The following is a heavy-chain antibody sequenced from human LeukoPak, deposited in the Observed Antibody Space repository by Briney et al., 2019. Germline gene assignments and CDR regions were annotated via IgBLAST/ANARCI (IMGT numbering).Heavy chain of an antibody. CDR2: FDPEGGET. J-gene: IGHJ6*02. CDR1: GYTLTELF. V-gene: IGHV1-24*01. Sequence: ASVKVSCKVSGYTLTELFMHWVRQAPGKGLEWMGGFDPEGGETIYAQKFQGRVTMTEDTSTDTAYMELSSLRSEDTAVYYCATDQLGYYYGMDVWGQGTTVTVSS. CDR3: ATDQLGYYYGMDV. D-gene: IGHD6-6*01.